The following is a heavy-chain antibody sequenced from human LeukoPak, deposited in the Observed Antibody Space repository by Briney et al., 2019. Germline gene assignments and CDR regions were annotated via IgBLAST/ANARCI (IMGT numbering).Heavy chain of an antibody. CDR3: ARDEGIAAAGTPFDY. Sequence: PGGSLRLSCAASGFTFSSYWMSWVRQAPGKGLEWVANIKQDGSEKYYVDSVKGRFTISRDNAKNSLYLQTNSLRAEDTAVYYCARDEGIAAAGTPFDYWGQGTLVTVSS. J-gene: IGHJ4*02. CDR2: IKQDGSEK. CDR1: GFTFSSYW. D-gene: IGHD6-13*01. V-gene: IGHV3-7*01.